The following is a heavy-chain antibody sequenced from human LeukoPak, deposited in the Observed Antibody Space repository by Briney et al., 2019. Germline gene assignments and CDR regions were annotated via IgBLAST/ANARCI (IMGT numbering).Heavy chain of an antibody. CDR2: IYYSGST. J-gene: IGHJ4*02. Sequence: SETLSLICTVSGGSISSSSYYWGWIRQPPGKGLEWIGSIYYSGSTYYNPSLKSRVTISVDTSKNQFSLKLSSVTAADTAVYYCARHWDTAMVYFDYWGQGTLVTVSS. V-gene: IGHV4-39*01. D-gene: IGHD5-18*01. CDR1: GGSISSSSYY. CDR3: ARHWDTAMVYFDY.